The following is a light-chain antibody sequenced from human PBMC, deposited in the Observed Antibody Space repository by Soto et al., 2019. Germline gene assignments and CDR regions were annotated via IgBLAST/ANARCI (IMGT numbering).Light chain of an antibody. V-gene: IGKV1-5*03. CDR2: KAS. J-gene: IGKJ1*01. CDR3: HQYNSYWWT. Sequence: DMQRTQSPSTLCSSVVDIFSITCRASHNISSWLALYQQKPGKAPKLLIYKASSLESGVPSRFSGSGAGTEFTLTISSLQPDDFATYFCHQYNSYWWTFGQGTKVDIK. CDR1: HNISSW.